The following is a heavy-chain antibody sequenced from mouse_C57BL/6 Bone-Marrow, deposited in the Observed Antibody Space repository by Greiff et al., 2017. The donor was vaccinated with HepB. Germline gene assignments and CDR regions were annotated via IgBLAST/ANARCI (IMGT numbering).Heavy chain of an antibody. CDR1: GYTFTSYW. V-gene: IGHV1-55*01. J-gene: IGHJ4*01. D-gene: IGHD2-4*01. Sequence: QVQLQQSGAELVKPGASVKMSCKASGYTFTSYWITWVKQRPGQGLEWIGEIYPGSGSTNYNEKFNSKATLTVDTSSSTAYMQLSSLTSEDSAVYYCAREDYDGDYYAMDYWGQGTSVTVSS. CDR2: IYPGSGST. CDR3: AREDYDGDYYAMDY.